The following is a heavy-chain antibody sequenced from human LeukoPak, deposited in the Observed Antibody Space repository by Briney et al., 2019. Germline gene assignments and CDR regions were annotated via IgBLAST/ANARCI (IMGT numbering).Heavy chain of an antibody. D-gene: IGHD1-1*01. CDR2: IYTSGST. V-gene: IGHV4-4*09. CDR1: GGSISRYY. Sequence: PSETLSLTCTVSGGSISRYYWSWIRQPPGKGLEWIGYIYTSGSTNYNPSLKSRVTISVDTSKNQFSLKLSSVTAADTAVYYCARQLQPYYYMDVWGKGTTVTVSS. CDR3: ARQLQPYYYMDV. J-gene: IGHJ6*03.